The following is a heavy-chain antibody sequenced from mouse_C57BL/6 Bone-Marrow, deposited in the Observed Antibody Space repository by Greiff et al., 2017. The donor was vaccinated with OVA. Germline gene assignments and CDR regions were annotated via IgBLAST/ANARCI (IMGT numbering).Heavy chain of an antibody. CDR2: IYPGGGYT. D-gene: IGHD2-3*01. CDR3: AREGWLLPFDY. V-gene: IGHV1-63*01. J-gene: IGHJ2*01. Sequence: VHLVESGAELVRPGTSVKMSCKASGYTFTNYWIGWAKQRPGHGLEWIGDIYPGGGYTNYNEKFKGKATLTANKSSSTAYMQFISLTSEDSAIYYCAREGWLLPFDYWGQGTTLTVSS. CDR1: GYTFTNYW.